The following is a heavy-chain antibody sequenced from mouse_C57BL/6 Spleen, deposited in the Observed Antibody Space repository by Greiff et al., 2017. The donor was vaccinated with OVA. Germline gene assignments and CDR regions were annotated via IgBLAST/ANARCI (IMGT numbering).Heavy chain of an antibody. J-gene: IGHJ1*03. CDR2: IYPGDGDT. D-gene: IGHD2-4*01. CDR3: AREEDFYDYDGWYFDV. Sequence: VMLMESGPELVQPGASVKISCKASGYAFSSSWMNWVKQRPGKGLEWIGRIYPGDGDTNYNGKFKGKATLTADKSSSTAYMQLSSLTSEDSAVYVCAREEDFYDYDGWYFDVWGTGTTVTVSS. CDR1: GYAFSSSW. V-gene: IGHV1-82*01.